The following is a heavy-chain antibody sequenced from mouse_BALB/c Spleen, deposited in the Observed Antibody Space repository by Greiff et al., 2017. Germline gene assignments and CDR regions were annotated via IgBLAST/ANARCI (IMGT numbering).Heavy chain of an antibody. V-gene: IGHV5-9-3*01. CDR3: ARRITTVNNFDY. J-gene: IGHJ2*01. D-gene: IGHD1-1*01. CDR2: ISSGGSYT. Sequence: EVKLMESGGGLVKPGGSLKLSCAASGFTFSSYAMSWVRQTPEKRLEWVATISSGGSYTYYPDSVKGRFTISRDNAKNTLYLQMSSLRSEDTAMYYCARRITTVNNFDYWGQGTTLTVSS. CDR1: GFTFSSYA.